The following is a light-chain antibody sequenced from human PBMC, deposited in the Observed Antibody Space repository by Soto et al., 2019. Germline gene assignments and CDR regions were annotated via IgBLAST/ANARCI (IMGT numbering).Light chain of an antibody. CDR2: DAS. CDR1: QSVGSL. CDR3: QQRTNWLWT. Sequence: ELTQSPGTLSLSPGERAILPCRASQSVGSLLAWYQHNPGQAPRLLIFDASYRAAGIPARFRGSGSGTDFTLTIDSLEPEDFAVYYCQQRTNWLWTFGPGTKVDIK. V-gene: IGKV3-11*01. J-gene: IGKJ1*01.